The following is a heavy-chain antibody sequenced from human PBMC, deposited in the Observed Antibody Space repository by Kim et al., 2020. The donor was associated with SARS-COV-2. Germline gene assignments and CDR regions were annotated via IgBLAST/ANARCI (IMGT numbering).Heavy chain of an antibody. CDR3: ARGGAYNWNHAADAFDI. V-gene: IGHV4-4*07. CDR1: GGSISSYY. CDR2: IYTSGST. Sequence: SETLSLTCTVSGGSISSYYWSWIRQPAGKGLEWIGRIYTSGSTNYNPSLKSRVTMSVDTSKNQFSLKLSSVTAADTAVYYCARGGAYNWNHAADAFDIWGQGTMVTVSS. D-gene: IGHD1-20*01. J-gene: IGHJ3*02.